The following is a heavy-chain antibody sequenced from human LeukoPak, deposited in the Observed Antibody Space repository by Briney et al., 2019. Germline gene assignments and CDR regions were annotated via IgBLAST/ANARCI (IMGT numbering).Heavy chain of an antibody. CDR1: GGSISSYY. J-gene: IGHJ4*02. Sequence: ASETLSLTCTVSGGSISSYYWSWIRQPPGKGLEWIGYIYYSGSTNYNPSFKSRVTISVDTSKNQFSLKLSSVTAADTAVYYCARQWYGGNSGGYFDYWGQGTLVTVSS. V-gene: IGHV4-59*08. CDR2: IYYSGST. CDR3: ARQWYGGNSGGYFDY. D-gene: IGHD4-23*01.